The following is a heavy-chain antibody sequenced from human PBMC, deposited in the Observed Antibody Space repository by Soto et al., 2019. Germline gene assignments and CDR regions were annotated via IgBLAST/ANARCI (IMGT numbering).Heavy chain of an antibody. Sequence: QVQLVQSGAEVKKPGASVKVSCKASGYTFTTHDISWVRQAPGQGLEWMGWVSGDNGHTNYAQSLQGRVTMTTDTSTKTAYMGLGGLRSDGTAVFYCAGDFGYCRSGTCYREWFDPWGQGTLVTVSS. CDR2: VSGDNGHT. V-gene: IGHV1-18*01. D-gene: IGHD2-15*01. J-gene: IGHJ5*02. CDR1: GYTFTTHD. CDR3: AGDFGYCRSGTCYREWFDP.